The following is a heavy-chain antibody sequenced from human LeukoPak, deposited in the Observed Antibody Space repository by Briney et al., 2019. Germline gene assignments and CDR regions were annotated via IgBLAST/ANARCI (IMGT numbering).Heavy chain of an antibody. Sequence: PGGALRLSCTASGFTFGDYAMSWVRQAPGKGLEWVGFIRSKAYGGTTEYAASVKGRFTISRDDSKSIAYLQMNSLKTEDTAVYYCTRVCSSGWYDNYWGQGTLVTVSS. CDR1: GFTFGDYA. CDR3: TRVCSSGWYDNY. D-gene: IGHD6-19*01. J-gene: IGHJ4*02. CDR2: IRSKAYGGTT. V-gene: IGHV3-49*04.